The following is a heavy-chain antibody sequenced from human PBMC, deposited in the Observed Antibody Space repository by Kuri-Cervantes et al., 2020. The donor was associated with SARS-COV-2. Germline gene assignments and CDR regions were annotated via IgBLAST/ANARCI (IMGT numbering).Heavy chain of an antibody. CDR2: IYSGGST. CDR1: GFTVSSNY. D-gene: IGHD2-2*01. CDR3: ARVRGYCSSTSCLRGYNWFDP. J-gene: IGHJ5*02. Sequence: GESLKISCAASGFTVSSNYMSWVRQAPGKGLEWVSVIYSGGSTYYADSVKGRFTISRDNSKNTLYLQMNSLRAEDTAVYYCARVRGYCSSTSCLRGYNWFDPWGQGTLVTVSS. V-gene: IGHV3-66*01.